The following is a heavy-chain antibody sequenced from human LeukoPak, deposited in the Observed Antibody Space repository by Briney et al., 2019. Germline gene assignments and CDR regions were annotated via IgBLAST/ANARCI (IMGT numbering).Heavy chain of an antibody. V-gene: IGHV3-30*04. CDR3: AMGTGPGGQYYFDY. CDR2: ISYDGSNK. CDR1: GFTFSSYA. Sequence: GGSLRLSCAASGFTFSSYAMHWGRQAPGRGLGWVAVISYDGSNKYYAASVKGRFTISRDNSKHTLYLQMNSLSAEDTAVYYCAMGTGPGGQYYFDYWGQGTLVTVAS. D-gene: IGHD3/OR15-3a*01. J-gene: IGHJ4*02.